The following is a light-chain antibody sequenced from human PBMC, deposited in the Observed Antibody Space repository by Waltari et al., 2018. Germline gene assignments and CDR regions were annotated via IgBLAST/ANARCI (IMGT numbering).Light chain of an antibody. CDR1: QSIYSTY. CDR3: QQYGSSPRT. Sequence: EIVLTQSPGTLSVSPGERATLSCRASQSIYSTYLAWYQQKPGQAPRLLIYRASNRATGVPDRFSGSGSGTDFTLTISRLEPEDFAVFYCQQYGSSPRTFGQGTTVEIK. V-gene: IGKV3-20*01. J-gene: IGKJ1*01. CDR2: RAS.